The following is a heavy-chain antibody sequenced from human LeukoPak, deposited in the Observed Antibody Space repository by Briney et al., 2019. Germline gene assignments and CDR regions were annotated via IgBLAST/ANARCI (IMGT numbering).Heavy chain of an antibody. Sequence: GASVKVSCKASGGTFSSYAISWVRQAPGQGLEWMGGIIPNSGGTNYAQKFQGRVTMTRDTSISTAYMELSRLRSDDTAVYYCASLFARGSYYAHYWGQGTLVTVSS. CDR2: IIPNSGGT. V-gene: IGHV1-2*02. J-gene: IGHJ4*02. CDR1: GGTFSSYA. CDR3: ASLFARGSYYAHY. D-gene: IGHD1-26*01.